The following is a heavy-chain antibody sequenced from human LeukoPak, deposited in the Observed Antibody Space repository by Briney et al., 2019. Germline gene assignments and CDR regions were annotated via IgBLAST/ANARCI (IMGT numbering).Heavy chain of an antibody. D-gene: IGHD5-18*01. CDR3: ARGKRGYSYGRWFDP. J-gene: IGHJ5*02. CDR2: IYSSGST. CDR1: GGSISSYY. V-gene: IGHV4-4*07. Sequence: PSETLSLTCTVSGGSISSYYWNWIRQPAEKGLEWIGRIYSSGSTNYNPSLKSRVTMSVDTSKNQFSLKLSSVTAADTAVYYCARGKRGYSYGRWFDPWGQGTLVTVSS.